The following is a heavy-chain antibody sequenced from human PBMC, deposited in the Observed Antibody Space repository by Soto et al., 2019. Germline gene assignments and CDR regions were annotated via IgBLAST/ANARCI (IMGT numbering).Heavy chain of an antibody. CDR2: IIPIFGTA. V-gene: IGHV1-69*13. CDR3: ARKGTYYYDSSGPTGAFDI. J-gene: IGHJ3*02. CDR1: GGTFSSYA. Sequence: SVKVSCKASGGTFSSYAISWVRQAPGQGLEWMGGIIPIFGTANYAQKFQGRVTITADESTSTAYMELSSLRSEDTAVYYCARKGTYYYDSSGPTGAFDIWGQGTMVTVSS. D-gene: IGHD3-22*01.